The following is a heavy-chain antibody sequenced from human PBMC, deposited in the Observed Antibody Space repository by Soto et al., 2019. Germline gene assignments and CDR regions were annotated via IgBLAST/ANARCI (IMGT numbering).Heavy chain of an antibody. Sequence: EVQLVESGGGFVQPGGSLRLSCAASGFTFSSYSMNWVRQAPGKGLEWVSYFGWSVTDISYAESVKGRFTISRDNAKKSLYLQMNSLRDEDTAVYYCAGDKDYSFDNWGQGTQVIVSS. CDR1: GFTFSSYS. J-gene: IGHJ4*02. CDR2: FGWSVTDI. D-gene: IGHD2-15*01. CDR3: AGDKDYSFDN. V-gene: IGHV3-48*02.